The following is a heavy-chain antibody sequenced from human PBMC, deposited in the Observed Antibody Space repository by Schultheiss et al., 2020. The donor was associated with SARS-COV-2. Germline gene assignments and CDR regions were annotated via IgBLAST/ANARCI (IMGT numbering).Heavy chain of an antibody. CDR3: ARDRVTYYYTTGTDAFDI. J-gene: IGHJ3*02. CDR2: VRRKADGGTT. Sequence: GESLKISCVASGFTFSNAWINWVRQAPGKGLQWVGRVRRKADGGTTEYAAPVKGRFTISRDNSKNTLYLQMNSLRAEDTAVDYCARDRVTYYYTTGTDAFDIWGQGTMVTVSS. V-gene: IGHV3-15*01. D-gene: IGHD3-22*01. CDR1: GFTFSNAW.